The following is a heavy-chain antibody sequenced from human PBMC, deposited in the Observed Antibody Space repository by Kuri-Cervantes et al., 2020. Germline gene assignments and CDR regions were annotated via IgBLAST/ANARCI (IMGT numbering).Heavy chain of an antibody. J-gene: IGHJ4*02. CDR3: ARPMDRRSSSWYVGLDY. CDR2: MNPNSGNT. Sequence: ASVKVSCKASGYTFTSYGISWVRQATGQGLEWMGWMNPNSGNTGYAQKFQGRVTMTRNTSISTAYMELSSLRSEDTAVYYCARPMDRRSSSWYVGLDYWGQGTLVTVSS. D-gene: IGHD6-13*01. CDR1: GYTFTSYG. V-gene: IGHV1-8*02.